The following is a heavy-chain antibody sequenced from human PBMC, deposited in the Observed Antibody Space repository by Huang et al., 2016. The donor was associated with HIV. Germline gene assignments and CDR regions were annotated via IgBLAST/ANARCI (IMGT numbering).Heavy chain of an antibody. CDR2: SIPIFGTP. V-gene: IGHV1-69*01. J-gene: IGHJ5*02. Sequence: QVQLVQSGAEVKKPGSSVRVSCEAAGGTFCSYAINGVRPAPGQGLEWMGGSIPIFGTPNDEQKVQGRVTITADESTSTADMELSSLRSDDTAVYYCARDRKYDNAWYWFDPWGQGTLVTVSS. CDR1: GGTFCSYA. D-gene: IGHD1-1*01. CDR3: ARDRKYDNAWYWFDP.